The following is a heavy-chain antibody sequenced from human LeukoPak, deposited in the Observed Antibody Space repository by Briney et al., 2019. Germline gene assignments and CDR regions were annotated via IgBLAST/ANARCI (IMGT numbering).Heavy chain of an antibody. D-gene: IGHD3-10*01. CDR1: GYTFTSYD. V-gene: IGHV1-8*03. Sequence: ASVKVSCKASGYTFTSYDINWVRQAPGRGLEWLGWMNPNSGNTGYAQKFQGRVTITRSTSISTAYMELSSLRSEDTAVYYCARAYYGSGSQLSPYYFDYWGQGTLVTVSS. J-gene: IGHJ4*02. CDR3: ARAYYGSGSQLSPYYFDY. CDR2: MNPNSGNT.